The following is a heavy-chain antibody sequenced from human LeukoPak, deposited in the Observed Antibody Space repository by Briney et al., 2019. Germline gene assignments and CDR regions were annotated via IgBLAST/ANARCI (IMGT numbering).Heavy chain of an antibody. CDR3: TTGGRLAYDILTGYYKIDYFDY. V-gene: IGHV3-15*01. Sequence: GGSLRLSCAASGFTFSNAWMSWVRQAPGKGLEWVGRIKCKTDGGTTDYAAPVKGRFTISRDDSKNTLYLQMNSLKTEDTAVYSCTTGGRLAYDILTGYYKIDYFDYWGQGTLVTVSS. D-gene: IGHD3-9*01. J-gene: IGHJ4*02. CDR1: GFTFSNAW. CDR2: IKCKTDGGTT.